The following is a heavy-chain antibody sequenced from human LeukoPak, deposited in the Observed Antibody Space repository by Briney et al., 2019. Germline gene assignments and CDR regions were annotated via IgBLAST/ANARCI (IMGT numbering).Heavy chain of an antibody. CDR3: SVMHRYYDGSGCWVQ. V-gene: IGHV3-23*01. CDR2: ISTNGGST. J-gene: IGHJ4*02. Sequence: GGSLRLSCVASGFTFNKAWMSWVRQAPGKGLEWVSGISTNGGSTSYADSVKGRLTISRDNPRNMLYMEMNSQRAEDTAVYYCSVMHRYYDGSGCWVQWGQGTLVTVSS. D-gene: IGHD3-22*01. CDR1: GFTFNKAW.